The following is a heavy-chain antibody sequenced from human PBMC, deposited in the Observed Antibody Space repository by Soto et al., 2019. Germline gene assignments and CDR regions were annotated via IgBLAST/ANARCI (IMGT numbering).Heavy chain of an antibody. CDR2: IYSGVNT. D-gene: IGHD1-26*01. V-gene: IGHV3-66*01. CDR1: GFTVSSDY. J-gene: IGHJ4*02. CDR3: ARGRLVLSD. Sequence: EVQLVESGGGLVQPGGSLRLSCAASGFTVSSDYMTWVRQAPGKGLEWVSIIYSGVNTSYADSVKGRFTISRATAKNTLYLQMNSRSAEDTAVYYCARGRLVLSDWGQGALVTVSS.